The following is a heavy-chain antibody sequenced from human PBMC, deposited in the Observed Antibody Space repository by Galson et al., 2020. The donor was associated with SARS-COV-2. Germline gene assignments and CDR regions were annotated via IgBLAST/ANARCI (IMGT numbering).Heavy chain of an antibody. V-gene: IGHV3-30*18. J-gene: IGHJ3*02. Sequence: GGSLTPSCAASGFTLSTYGLHWVRHAPGKGLEWEAVISYDGSNKSYADSVKGRFTNSSDNSKNTLYLQMNSLRAEDTAVYYCAKDPTIVVVPAGDAFDIWGQGTMVTVSS. CDR3: AKDPTIVVVPAGDAFDI. CDR1: GFTLSTYG. CDR2: ISYDGSNK. D-gene: IGHD2-2*01.